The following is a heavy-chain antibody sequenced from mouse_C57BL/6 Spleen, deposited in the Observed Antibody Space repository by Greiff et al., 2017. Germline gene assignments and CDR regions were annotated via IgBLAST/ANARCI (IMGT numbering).Heavy chain of an antibody. CDR2: ISDGGSYT. J-gene: IGHJ2*01. V-gene: IGHV5-4*01. CDR3: ARDTSYFYYFDY. CDR1: GFTFSSYA. D-gene: IGHD2-10*01. Sequence: DVQLVESGGGLVKPGGSLKLSCAASGFTFSSYAMSWVRQTPEKRLEWVATISDGGSYTYYPDNVKGRFTISRDNAKNNLYLQMSHLKSEDTAMYYCARDTSYFYYFDYWGQGTTLTVSS.